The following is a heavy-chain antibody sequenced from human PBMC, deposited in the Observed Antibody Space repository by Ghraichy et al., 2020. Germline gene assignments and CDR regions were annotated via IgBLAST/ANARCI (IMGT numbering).Heavy chain of an antibody. J-gene: IGHJ4*02. CDR2: ISSSGSTI. D-gene: IGHD3-10*01. CDR1: GFNFRTYT. Sequence: GGSLILSCAASGFNFRTYTMTWVRLAPGKGLEWLSYISSSGSTIYYADSVKGRFTISRDNAKNSLSLQMNSLRGEDTAVYYCARDLRGPYGSGSFYHWGQGTLVTVSS. V-gene: IGHV3-48*01. CDR3: ARDLRGPYGSGSFYH.